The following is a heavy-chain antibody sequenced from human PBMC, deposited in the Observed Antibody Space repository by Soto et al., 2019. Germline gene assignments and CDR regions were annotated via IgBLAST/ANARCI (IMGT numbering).Heavy chain of an antibody. CDR2: ISSSSSYI. CDR3: ARDPSVVVTAHWDYYYYGMDV. CDR1: GFTFSSYS. D-gene: IGHD2-21*02. V-gene: IGHV3-21*01. J-gene: IGHJ6*02. Sequence: GGSLRLSCAASGFTFSSYSMNWVRQAPGKGLEWVSSISSSSSYIYYADSVKGRFTISRDNAKNSLYLQMNSLRAEDTAVYYCARDPSVVVTAHWDYYYYGMDVWGQGTTVTVSS.